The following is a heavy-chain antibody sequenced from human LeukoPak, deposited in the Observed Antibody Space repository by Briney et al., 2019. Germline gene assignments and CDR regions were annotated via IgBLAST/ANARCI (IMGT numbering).Heavy chain of an antibody. J-gene: IGHJ6*03. V-gene: IGHV1-2*02. CDR3: ARALSYYYYYMDV. CDR1: GYTFTGYY. CDR2: INPNSGGT. Sequence: GASVKVSCKASGYTFTGYYMHWVRQAPGQGLEWMGWINPNSGGTNYAQKFRGRVTMTRDTSISTAYMELSRLRSDDTAVYYCARALSYYYYYMDVWGKGTTVTVSS.